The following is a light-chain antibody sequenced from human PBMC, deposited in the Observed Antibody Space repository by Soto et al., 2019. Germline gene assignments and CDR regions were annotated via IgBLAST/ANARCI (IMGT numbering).Light chain of an antibody. CDR3: SSYTNINTRACV. CDR1: SGDIGSYNR. J-gene: IGLJ1*01. V-gene: IGLV2-14*01. Sequence: QSALTQPASVSGSPGQSITISCTGTSGDIGSYNRVSWYRQHPGKAPKLIIYEVTDRPSGVSNRFSGSKSGNTASLTISGLQAEDEAEYYCSSYTNINTRACVFGTGTKVTVL. CDR2: EVT.